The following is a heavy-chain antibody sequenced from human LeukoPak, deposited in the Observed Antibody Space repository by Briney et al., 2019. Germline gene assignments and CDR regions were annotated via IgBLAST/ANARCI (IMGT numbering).Heavy chain of an antibody. D-gene: IGHD2-2*01. J-gene: IGHJ4*02. CDR1: GFTFSSYA. Sequence: GGSLRLSCAASGFTFSSYAMSWVRQAPGKGLEWVSGISGSGGSTYYADSVKGRFTISRDNSKNRLYLQMNSLRAEDTAVYYCARGRGCSSMTCYPDFWGQGTLVTVSS. CDR2: ISGSGGST. CDR3: ARGRGCSSMTCYPDF. V-gene: IGHV3-23*01.